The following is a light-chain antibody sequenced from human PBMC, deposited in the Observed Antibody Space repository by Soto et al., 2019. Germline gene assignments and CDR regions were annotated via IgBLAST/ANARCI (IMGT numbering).Light chain of an antibody. CDR2: GAS. Sequence: IVMTQSPATLSVSPGERATLSCRASQSISSKLAWYQQKPGQAPRLLIYGASTRATGIPARFSGSGSGTEFTLTISSLQSEDFAVYYCQQYNNWLTWTFGQGTK. CDR3: QQYNNWLTWT. V-gene: IGKV3-15*01. CDR1: QSISSK. J-gene: IGKJ1*01.